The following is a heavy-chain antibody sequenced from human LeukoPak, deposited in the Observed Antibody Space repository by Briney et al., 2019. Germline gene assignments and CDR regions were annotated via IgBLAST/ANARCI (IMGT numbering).Heavy chain of an antibody. Sequence: SETLSLTCTVSGGSISSGGYYWSWIRQPAGKGLEWIGRIYTSGSTNYNPSLKSRVTISVDTSKNQFSLKLSSVTAADTAVYYCARDLVPGGFPRGYYMDVWGKGTTVTVSS. CDR2: IYTSGST. CDR1: GGSISSGGYY. D-gene: IGHD6-13*01. V-gene: IGHV4-61*02. J-gene: IGHJ6*03. CDR3: ARDLVPGGFPRGYYMDV.